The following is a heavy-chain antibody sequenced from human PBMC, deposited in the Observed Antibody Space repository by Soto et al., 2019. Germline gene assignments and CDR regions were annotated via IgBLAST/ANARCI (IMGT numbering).Heavy chain of an antibody. CDR3: ARGVRFLEWLQEAFDY. D-gene: IGHD3-3*01. CDR1: GFTFSSNA. V-gene: IGHV3-30*19. J-gene: IGHJ4*01. CDR2: ISYDGSYK. Sequence: QVQLVESGGGVVQPARSLRLSCAASGFTFSSNAMHWVRQAPGKGLQWVAVISYDGSYKDYADSVKGRFTISRDNSRNTVYLEVNRLTVDDPAVYCCARGVRFLEWLQEAFDYGGRGTLVTVFS.